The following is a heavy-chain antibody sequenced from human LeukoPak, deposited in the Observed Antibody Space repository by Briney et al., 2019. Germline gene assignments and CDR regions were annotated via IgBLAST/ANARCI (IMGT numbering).Heavy chain of an antibody. CDR2: TNPCGGST. D-gene: IGHD3-9*01. J-gene: IGHJ4*02. Sequence: ASVKASCNPSGHTFTSYDMHWLRQAPGQGLRGMGITNPCGGSTSYAQKFQGRVTMTRDTSTSTVYMELSSLRSEDTAVYYCARGYYDILTGYYDAGYYFDYWGQGTLVTVSS. CDR1: GHTFTSYD. V-gene: IGHV1-46*01. CDR3: ARGYYDILTGYYDAGYYFDY.